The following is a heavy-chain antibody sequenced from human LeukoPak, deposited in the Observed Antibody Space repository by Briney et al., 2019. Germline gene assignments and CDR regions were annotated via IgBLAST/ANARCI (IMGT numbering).Heavy chain of an antibody. CDR2: ISAYNGNT. Sequence: ASVKVSCKASGYTFTSYGISWVRQASGQGLEWMGWISAYNGNTNYAQKLQGRVTMTTDTSTSTAYMELRGLRSDDTAVYYCASGAQTSSAYYYYYYYMDVWGKGTTVTVSS. D-gene: IGHD4/OR15-4a*01. CDR3: ASGAQTSSAYYYYYYYMDV. J-gene: IGHJ6*03. V-gene: IGHV1-18*01. CDR1: GYTFTSYG.